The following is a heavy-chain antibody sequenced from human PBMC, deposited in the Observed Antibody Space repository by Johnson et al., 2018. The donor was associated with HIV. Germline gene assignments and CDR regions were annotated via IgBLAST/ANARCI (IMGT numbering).Heavy chain of an antibody. V-gene: IGHV3-7*03. J-gene: IGHJ3*02. CDR3: ARHWAAAGRDAFDI. D-gene: IGHD6-13*01. Sequence: VRQAPGKGLEWVANIKQDGSEKYYVDSVKGRFTISRDNSKNTLYLQMTSLRAEDTAVYYCARHWAAAGRDAFDIWGQGTMVSVSS. CDR2: IKQDGSEK.